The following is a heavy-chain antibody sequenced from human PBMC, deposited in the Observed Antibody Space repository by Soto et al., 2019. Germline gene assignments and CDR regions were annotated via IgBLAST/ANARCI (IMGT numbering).Heavy chain of an antibody. CDR1: GFTVSSNY. D-gene: IGHD4-17*01. V-gene: IGHV3-53*02. J-gene: IGHJ4*02. CDR2: IYSGGST. CDR3: AREQNYGVNDY. Sequence: EVQLVETGGGLIQPGGSLRLSCAASGFTVSSNYMSWVRQAPGKGLEWVSVIYSGGSTYYADSVKGRFTISRDNSTNTLYLQMNSLRAEDTAVYYWAREQNYGVNDYWGQGTLVTVSS.